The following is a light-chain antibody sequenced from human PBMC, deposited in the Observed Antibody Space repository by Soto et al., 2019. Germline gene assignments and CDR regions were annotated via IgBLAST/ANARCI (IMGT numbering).Light chain of an antibody. CDR2: DAI. CDR1: QSVSSN. J-gene: IGKJ4*01. CDR3: QQYDAWPLT. Sequence: EIVMTQSPVTLSVSPGERATLSCRASQSVSSNLAWYQQKPGQAPSLLIYDAIIRAPDVPARFSGSWSGTEFTLTINSLQSEDFAVYYCQQYDAWPLTFGGGTKVDIK. V-gene: IGKV3-15*01.